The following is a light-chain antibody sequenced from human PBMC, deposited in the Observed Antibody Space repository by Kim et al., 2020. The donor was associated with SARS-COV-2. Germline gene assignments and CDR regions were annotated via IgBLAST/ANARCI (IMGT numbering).Light chain of an antibody. Sequence: LGQTVRITCQGDSLSSYYASWYQQKPGHATILVIYGKNNRPSGIPDRFSGSSSGNTASLTITGAQAEDEADYYCNSRDSSGNLYWVFGGGTQLTVL. J-gene: IGLJ3*02. CDR3: NSRDSSGNLYWV. CDR2: GKN. CDR1: SLSSYY. V-gene: IGLV3-19*01.